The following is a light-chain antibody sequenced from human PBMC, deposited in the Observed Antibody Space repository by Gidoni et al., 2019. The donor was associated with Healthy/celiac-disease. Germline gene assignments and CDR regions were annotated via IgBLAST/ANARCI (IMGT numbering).Light chain of an antibody. V-gene: IGKV3-11*01. Sequence: EIVLTQSPATLSLSPGERATLSCRASQSVSSYLAWYQQKPGQAPRLLIYDASNRATGIPARFSGSGSGTDFTLTISSLEPEDFAVYYCQQRSNWPLLFTFXPGTKVDIK. J-gene: IGKJ3*01. CDR2: DAS. CDR1: QSVSSY. CDR3: QQRSNWPLLFT.